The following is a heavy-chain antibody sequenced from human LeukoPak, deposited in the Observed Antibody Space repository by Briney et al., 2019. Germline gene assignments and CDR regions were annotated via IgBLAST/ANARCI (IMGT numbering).Heavy chain of an antibody. CDR2: INPNSGGT. Sequence: ASVKVSCKASGYTFTGYYMHWVRQAPGQGLEWMGRINPNSGGTNYVQKFQGRVTMTGETSISTAYMELSRLRSDDTAVYYCAKSIAVAGKFVDYWGQGTLVTVSS. CDR1: GYTFTGYY. J-gene: IGHJ4*02. V-gene: IGHV1-2*06. D-gene: IGHD6-19*01. CDR3: AKSIAVAGKFVDY.